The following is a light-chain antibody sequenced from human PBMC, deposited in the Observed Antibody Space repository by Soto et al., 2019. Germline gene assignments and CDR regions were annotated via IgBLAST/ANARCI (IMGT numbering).Light chain of an antibody. CDR3: QTWGTGIPYV. V-gene: IGLV4-69*01. CDR2: VNSDGSH. Sequence: QPVLTQSPSASASLGASINLTCTLDSGHRYYAIAWHQQRPEKGPRFLMKVNSDGSHRKGDGIPDRFSGSSSGAERYLTISGLQSEDEADYYCQTWGTGIPYVFGAGTKLTVL. CDR1: SGHRYYA. J-gene: IGLJ1*01.